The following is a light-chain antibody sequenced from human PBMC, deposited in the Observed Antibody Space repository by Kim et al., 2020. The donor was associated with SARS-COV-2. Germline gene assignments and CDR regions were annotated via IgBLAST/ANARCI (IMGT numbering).Light chain of an antibody. J-gene: IGKJ2*03. Sequence: GQPASISCKSSRSLLHAYRRTSFYWALQKPGQPPQLLIYEISRRFSGVPVRFSGSGSGTDFTLKISRVEADDVGVYYCMQSIEGWSFAQGTKLEF. CDR3: MQSIEGWS. CDR2: EIS. CDR1: RSLLHAYRRTS. V-gene: IGKV2D-29*01.